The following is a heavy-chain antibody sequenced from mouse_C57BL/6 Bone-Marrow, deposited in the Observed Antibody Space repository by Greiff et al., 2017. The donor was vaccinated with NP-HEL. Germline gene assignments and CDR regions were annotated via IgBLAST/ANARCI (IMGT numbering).Heavy chain of an antibody. J-gene: IGHJ2*01. V-gene: IGHV3-5*01. D-gene: IGHD2-2*01. CDR1: GISITTGNYR. CDR2: IYYSGTI. Sequence: EVKLQESGPGLVQPSQTVFLTCTVTGISITTGNYRWSWIRPFPGHKLEWIGYIYYSGTITFNPSLTSRTTINRDTPKNQFFLEMNSLTAEDTATYYCARERGSTMVTTGGFDYWGQGTTLTVA. CDR3: ARERGSTMVTTGGFDY.